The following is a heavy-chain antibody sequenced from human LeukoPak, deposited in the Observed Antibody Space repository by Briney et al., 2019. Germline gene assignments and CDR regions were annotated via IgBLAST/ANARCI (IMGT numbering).Heavy chain of an antibody. CDR2: IKEDGSET. D-gene: IGHD3-10*01. Sequence: GGSLRLSCAASGFTFGNHWMTWVRQAPGKGLEWLAHIKEDGSETAYVDSVRGRFTISRDNAKNSLYLQMSSLRDEDTAVYYCARDRGFFLFDYWGRGTLVSVSS. CDR1: GFTFGNHW. V-gene: IGHV3-7*01. CDR3: ARDRGFFLFDY. J-gene: IGHJ4*02.